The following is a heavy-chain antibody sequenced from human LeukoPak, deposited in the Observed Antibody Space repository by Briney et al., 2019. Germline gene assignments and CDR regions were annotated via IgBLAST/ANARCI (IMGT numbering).Heavy chain of an antibody. V-gene: IGHV1-46*01. Sequence: GASVKVSCKASGYTFTSYYMHWVRQAPGQGLEGMGIVNPSGGSTSYAQKFQGRVTMTRDTSTSTVYMELSSLRSEDTAVYYCARGVYYYDSSGYYYYPPPDYWGQGTLVTVSS. D-gene: IGHD3-22*01. CDR3: ARGVYYYDSSGYYYYPPPDY. J-gene: IGHJ4*02. CDR1: GYTFTSYY. CDR2: VNPSGGST.